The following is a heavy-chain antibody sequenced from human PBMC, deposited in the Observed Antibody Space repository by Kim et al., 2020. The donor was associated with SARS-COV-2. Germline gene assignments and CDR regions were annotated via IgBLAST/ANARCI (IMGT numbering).Heavy chain of an antibody. V-gene: IGHV3-7*05. CDR1: GFTFSSYW. Sequence: GGSLRLSCAASGFTFSSYWMTWVRQAPGKGPEWVANINPGGNVKYYMDSVKGRVTISRDNAKNSLYLQMDSLRVDDTAVYYCERDRDTSNWFDPWGQGTL. D-gene: IGHD2-2*02. CDR3: ERDRDTSNWFDP. CDR2: INPGGNVK. J-gene: IGHJ5*02.